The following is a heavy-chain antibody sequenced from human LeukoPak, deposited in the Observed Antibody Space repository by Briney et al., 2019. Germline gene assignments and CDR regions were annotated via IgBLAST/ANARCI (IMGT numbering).Heavy chain of an antibody. CDR2: IYSGGST. V-gene: IGHV3-66*01. CDR3: ARASYYYGSGSLPFDY. D-gene: IGHD3-10*01. Sequence: GGSLRLSCAASGFTVSSNYMSWVRQAPGKGLEWVSVIYSGGSTYYADSVKGRFTISRDNSKNTLYLQVNSLRAEDTAVYYCARASYYYGSGSLPFDYWGQGTLVTVSS. J-gene: IGHJ4*02. CDR1: GFTVSSNY.